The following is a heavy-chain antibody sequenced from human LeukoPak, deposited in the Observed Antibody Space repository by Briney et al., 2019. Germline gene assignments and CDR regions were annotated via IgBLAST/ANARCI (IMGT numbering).Heavy chain of an antibody. Sequence: GGSLRLSRSAAGFPFSSYAMHWVRQAPGKGLEYVSAISDSGGSTYYADSVKGRFNISRDNSKNTLYLQMSSLRAEDTAVYFCVRGYSFGPYGMDVWGQGTTVTVSS. CDR3: VRGYSFGPYGMDV. CDR2: ISDSGGST. CDR1: GFPFSSYA. D-gene: IGHD2-15*01. V-gene: IGHV3-64D*09. J-gene: IGHJ6*02.